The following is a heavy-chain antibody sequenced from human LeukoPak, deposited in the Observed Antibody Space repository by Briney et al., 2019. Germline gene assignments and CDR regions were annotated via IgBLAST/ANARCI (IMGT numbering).Heavy chain of an antibody. CDR3: ARDSCSSTSCRKKFDN. CDR2: IYFSGST. V-gene: IGHV4-39*07. Sequence: SETLSLTCTVSGVSISSANYYWGWVRQPPGKGLEWIGSIYFSGSTYYNPSLKSRVTISVETSKVQFSLKLSSVTAADTAVYYCARDSCSSTSCRKKFDNWGQGTLVTVSS. CDR1: GVSISSANYY. J-gene: IGHJ4*02. D-gene: IGHD2-2*01.